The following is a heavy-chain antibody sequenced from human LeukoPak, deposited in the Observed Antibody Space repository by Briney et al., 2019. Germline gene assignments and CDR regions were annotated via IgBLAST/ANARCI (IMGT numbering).Heavy chain of an antibody. CDR1: GFTFSDSY. CDR3: AKGSKLVVITRDHYMAV. J-gene: IGHJ6*03. Sequence: GGSLRLSCAASGFTFSDSYMTWIRQAPGKGLDWVSYISSSGSTIYCADSVKGRFTISRDDATNSLYLQMNSLRLEDTALYYCAKGSKLVVITRDHYMAVWGKGTTVTISS. D-gene: IGHD3-22*01. CDR2: ISSSGSTI. V-gene: IGHV3-11*01.